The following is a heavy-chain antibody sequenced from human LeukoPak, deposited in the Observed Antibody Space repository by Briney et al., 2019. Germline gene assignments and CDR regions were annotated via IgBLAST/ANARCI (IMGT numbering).Heavy chain of an antibody. Sequence: GGSLRLSCAASGFTFSDYYMSWIRQAPGKGLEWVSYISSSSYIYYADSVKGRFTISRDNAKNSLYLQMNSLRAEDTAVYYCARDLSTRIVGATGKQHWGQGTLVTVSS. CDR2: ISSSSYI. D-gene: IGHD1-26*01. V-gene: IGHV3-69-1*01. CDR1: GFTFSDYY. CDR3: ARDLSTRIVGATGKQH. J-gene: IGHJ1*01.